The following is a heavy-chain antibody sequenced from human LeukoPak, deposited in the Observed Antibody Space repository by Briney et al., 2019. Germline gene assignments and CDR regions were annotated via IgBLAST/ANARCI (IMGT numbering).Heavy chain of an antibody. D-gene: IGHD3-10*01. CDR3: ATVRKLWALAGPDFPYYFDY. CDR1: GYTFTSYG. Sequence: ASVKVSCKASGYTFTSYGISWVQQAPGQGLEWMGGFDPEDGETIYAQKFQGRVTMTEDTSTDTAYMELSSLRSEDTAVYYCATVRKLWALAGPDFPYYFDYWGQGTLVTVSS. V-gene: IGHV1-24*01. CDR2: FDPEDGET. J-gene: IGHJ4*02.